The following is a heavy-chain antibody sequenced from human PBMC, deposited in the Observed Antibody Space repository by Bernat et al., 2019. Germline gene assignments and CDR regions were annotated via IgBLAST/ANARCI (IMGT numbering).Heavy chain of an antibody. CDR3: ARGLGRRYFDL. J-gene: IGHJ2*01. Sequence: QVQLQQWGAGLFKPSETLSLTCAVYGGSFSGYFWTWIRQPPGKGLEWIAEMNHAGSTNYNPSLKSRVTISIDTSKNQFSLKLASVTAADTAVYYCARGLGRRYFDLWGRDTLVTVSS. V-gene: IGHV4-34*01. D-gene: IGHD2-15*01. CDR1: GGSFSGYF. CDR2: MNHAGST.